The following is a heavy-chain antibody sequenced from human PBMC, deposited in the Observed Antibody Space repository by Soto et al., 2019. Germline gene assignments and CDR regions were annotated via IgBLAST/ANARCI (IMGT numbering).Heavy chain of an antibody. V-gene: IGHV3-66*01. D-gene: IGHD6-19*01. Sequence: PGGSLRLSCAASGFTFSSYSMNWVRQAPGKGLEWVSGIYTGESTHYADSVKSRFSISRDNSKNTLYLQMNSLRAEDTAVYYCARAVPDVDYFAYWGQGTLVTVSS. J-gene: IGHJ4*02. CDR2: IYTGEST. CDR3: ARAVPDVDYFAY. CDR1: GFTFSSYS.